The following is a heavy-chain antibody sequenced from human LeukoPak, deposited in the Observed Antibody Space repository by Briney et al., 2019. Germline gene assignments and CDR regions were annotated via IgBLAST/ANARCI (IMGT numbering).Heavy chain of an antibody. CDR2: IYYTGIT. D-gene: IGHD7-27*01. Sequence: SETLSLTCTVSGGSISSTSYYWGWIRQPPGKGLEWIGNIYYTGITYYNPSLKSRVTISLDTSKNQFSLRLSSLTAADTAVYYCARDRLSLGAFDIWGQGTMVTVSS. J-gene: IGHJ3*02. CDR1: GGSISSTSYY. CDR3: ARDRLSLGAFDI. V-gene: IGHV4-39*07.